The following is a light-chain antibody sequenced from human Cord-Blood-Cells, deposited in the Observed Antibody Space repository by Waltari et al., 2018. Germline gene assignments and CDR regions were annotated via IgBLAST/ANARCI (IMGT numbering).Light chain of an antibody. V-gene: IGLV1-40*01. Sequence: QSVPPPPPSVSGARGQRLITSCTGSSSNSGAGSDVPCYQQLPGTAPKLLIYGNNNRPSGVPDRFSGSKSGTSASLAITGLQAEDEADYYCQSYDSSLSGSVFGGGTKLTVL. J-gene: IGLJ2*01. CDR1: SSNSGAGSD. CDR2: GNN. CDR3: QSYDSSLSGSV.